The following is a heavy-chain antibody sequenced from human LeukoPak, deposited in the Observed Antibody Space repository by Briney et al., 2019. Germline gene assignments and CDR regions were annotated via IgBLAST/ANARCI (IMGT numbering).Heavy chain of an antibody. CDR1: GFTFSSYS. V-gene: IGHV3-23*01. D-gene: IGHD3-22*01. J-gene: IGHJ4*02. CDR3: ARGTHYFDSSGYPIDLFDY. Sequence: GGSLRLSCAASGFTFSSYSMNWVRQAPGKGLEWVSVVSGSDGSTYYADSVKGRFTISRDNSKSTVYLQMNSLRAEDTAIYYCARGTHYFDSSGYPIDLFDYWGQGILVTVSS. CDR2: VSGSDGST.